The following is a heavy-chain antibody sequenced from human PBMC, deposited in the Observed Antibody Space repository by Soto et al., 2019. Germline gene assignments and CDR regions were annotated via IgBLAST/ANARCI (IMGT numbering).Heavy chain of an antibody. D-gene: IGHD6-19*01. V-gene: IGHV3-23*01. CDR1: GFTFSSYA. J-gene: IGHJ4*02. CDR2: ISGSGGST. CDR3: AKPGWTRGYSSGWFSDY. Sequence: EAQLLESGGGLVQPGGSLRLSCAASGFTFSSYAMGWVRQAPGKGLEWVSAISGSGGSTYYADSVKGRFTISRDNSKNTLYRQMNSLRAEDTAVYYCAKPGWTRGYSSGWFSDYWGQGTLVTVSS.